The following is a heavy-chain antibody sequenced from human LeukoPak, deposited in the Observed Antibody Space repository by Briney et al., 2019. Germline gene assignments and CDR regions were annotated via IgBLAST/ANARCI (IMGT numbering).Heavy chain of an antibody. V-gene: IGHV1-2*02. CDR2: INPNSGGT. CDR1: GYTFTGYY. Sequence: ASVKVSCKASGYTFTGYYMHWVRQAPGQGLEWVGWINPNSGGTNYAQKFQGRVTMTRDTSISTAYMELSRLRSDDTAVYYCARMVGGGNAFDIWGQGTMVTVSS. D-gene: IGHD1-26*01. CDR3: ARMVGGGNAFDI. J-gene: IGHJ3*02.